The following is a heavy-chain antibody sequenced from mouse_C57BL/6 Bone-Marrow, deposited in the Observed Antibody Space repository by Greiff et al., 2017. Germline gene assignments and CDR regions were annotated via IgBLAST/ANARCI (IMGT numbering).Heavy chain of an antibody. J-gene: IGHJ4*01. CDR1: GFTFSDYY. CDR3: ASYYLMDY. Sequence: EVQGVESGGGLVQPGGSLKLSCAASGFTFSDYYMYWVRQTPEKRLEWVAYISNGGGSTYYPDTVKGRFTISRDNAKNTLYLQMSRLKSEDTAMYYCASYYLMDYWGQGTSVTVSS. V-gene: IGHV5-12*01. CDR2: ISNGGGST.